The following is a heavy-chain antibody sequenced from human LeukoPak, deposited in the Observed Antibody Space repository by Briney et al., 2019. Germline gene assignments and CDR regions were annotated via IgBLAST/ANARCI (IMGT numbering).Heavy chain of an antibody. CDR1: GVSMSTYY. CDR2: IHYSGST. Sequence: PSQTLSLTCTVSGVSMSTYYWSWIRQSPGKGLEWLAYIHYSGSTNINPSLKGRLAISIDTSKNQFSPKVNSVTAADTAVYYCARDIYGSGYGFFDYWGQGTLVIVSS. V-gene: IGHV4-59*01. D-gene: IGHD3-10*01. CDR3: ARDIYGSGYGFFDY. J-gene: IGHJ4*02.